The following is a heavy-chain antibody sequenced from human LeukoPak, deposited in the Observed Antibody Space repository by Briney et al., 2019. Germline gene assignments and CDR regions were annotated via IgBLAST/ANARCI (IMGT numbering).Heavy chain of an antibody. CDR2: ISYDGSNK. CDR3: AKDPGYGSGSYLDY. J-gene: IGHJ4*02. CDR1: GFTFSSYG. D-gene: IGHD3-10*01. V-gene: IGHV3-30*18. Sequence: GGSLRLSCAASGFTFSSYGMHWVRQAPGKGLEWVAVISYDGSNKYYADSVKGRFTISRDNSKNTLYLRMNSLRAEDTAVYYCAKDPGYGSGSYLDYWGQGTLVTVSS.